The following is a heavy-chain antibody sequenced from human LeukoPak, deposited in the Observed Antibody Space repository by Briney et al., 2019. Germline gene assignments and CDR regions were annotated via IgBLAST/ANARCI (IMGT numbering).Heavy chain of an antibody. D-gene: IGHD3-22*01. Sequence: EASVKVSCKASGYTFTGYYMHWVRQAPGQGLEWMGRINPNSGGTNYAQKSQGRVTMTTDTSTSTAYMELRSLRSDDTAVYYCARDTVSEYYYDSSGQYNWFDPWGQGTLVTVSS. J-gene: IGHJ5*02. V-gene: IGHV1-2*06. CDR2: INPNSGGT. CDR1: GYTFTGYY. CDR3: ARDTVSEYYYDSSGQYNWFDP.